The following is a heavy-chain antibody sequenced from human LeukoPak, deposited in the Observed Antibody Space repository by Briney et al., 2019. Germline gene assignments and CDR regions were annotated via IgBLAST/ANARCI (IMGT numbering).Heavy chain of an antibody. V-gene: IGHV4-4*07. CDR2: IYTSGST. Sequence: SETLSLTCTVSGGSISSYYWSWIRQPAGQGLEWIGRIYTSGSTNYNPSLKSRVTMSVDTSKNQFSLKLSSVTDADTAVYYCARDDCTNGVCYSDGYFQHWGQGTLVTVSS. CDR3: ARDDCTNGVCYSDGYFQH. D-gene: IGHD2-8*01. CDR1: GGSISSYY. J-gene: IGHJ1*01.